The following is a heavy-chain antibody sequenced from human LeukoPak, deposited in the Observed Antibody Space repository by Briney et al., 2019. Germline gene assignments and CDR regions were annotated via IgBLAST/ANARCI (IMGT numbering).Heavy chain of an antibody. V-gene: IGHV1-2*06. D-gene: IGHD3-22*01. CDR1: GYTFTGHY. Sequence: GASVKVSCKASGYTFTGHYMHWVRQAPGQGLEWMGRINPNSGGTNYAQKFQGRVTMTRDTSISKAYMELSRLRSDDTAVYYCARELFNYYDSSGKEIDYWGQGTLVTVSS. CDR2: INPNSGGT. J-gene: IGHJ4*02. CDR3: ARELFNYYDSSGKEIDY.